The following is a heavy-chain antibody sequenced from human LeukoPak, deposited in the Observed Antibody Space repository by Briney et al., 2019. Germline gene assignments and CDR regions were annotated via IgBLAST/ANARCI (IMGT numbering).Heavy chain of an antibody. CDR3: ARVQEGEYSGSYYEVDY. J-gene: IGHJ4*02. V-gene: IGHV6-1*01. CDR2: TYYRSNLYN. D-gene: IGHD1-26*01. Sequence: SQTLSLTCAISGDSVSNYTTAWNWIRQSPSRGLEWLVRTYYRSNLYNEYAGSVKIRITIDPDTSKNQFSLKLSSVTAADTAVYYCARVQEGEYSGSYYEVDYWGQGTLVTVSS. CDR1: GDSVSNYTTA.